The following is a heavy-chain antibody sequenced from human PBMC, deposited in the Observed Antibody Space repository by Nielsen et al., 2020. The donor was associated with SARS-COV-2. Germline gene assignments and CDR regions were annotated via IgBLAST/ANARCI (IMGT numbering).Heavy chain of an antibody. CDR1: GGSISSPSYY. V-gene: IGHV4-39*01. Sequence: SETLSLTCSVSGGSISSPSYYWAWIRQPPGKGLEWIGSINYSGSSYSNLSLQSRVTMTRDTSTSTVYMELSSLRSEDTAVFYCARGLFGSAAPSYFDYWGQGTLVTVSS. D-gene: IGHD3-3*01. CDR2: INYSGSS. CDR3: ARGLFGSAAPSYFDY. J-gene: IGHJ4*02.